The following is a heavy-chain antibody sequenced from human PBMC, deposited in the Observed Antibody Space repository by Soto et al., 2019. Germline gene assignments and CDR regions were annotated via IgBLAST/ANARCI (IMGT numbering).Heavy chain of an antibody. CDR2: IYPGDSDT. CDR3: ARLYYGFWSGYRAYYYYYYKDV. V-gene: IGHV5-51*01. J-gene: IGHJ6*03. CDR1: GYSFTSYW. D-gene: IGHD3-3*01. Sequence: GESLKISCKGSGYSFTSYWIGWVRQMPGKGLEWMGIIYPGDSDTRYSPSFQGQVTISADKSISTAYLQWSSLKASDTAMYYCARLYYGFWSGYRAYYYYYYKDVWGKGTTVTVSS.